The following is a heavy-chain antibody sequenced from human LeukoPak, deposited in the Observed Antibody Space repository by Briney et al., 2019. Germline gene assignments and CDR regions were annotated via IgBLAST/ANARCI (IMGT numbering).Heavy chain of an antibody. V-gene: IGHV1-8*01. Sequence: VKVSCKASEYTFTSYDINWVRQATGQGREWMGWMNPNSGNTGYAQKFQGRVTMTRVTSISTAYMELNNLTSEDTAVYYCARGSWGEIAGRKSFEFWGQGSLVTVSS. CDR3: ARGSWGEIAGRKSFEF. D-gene: IGHD6-6*01. J-gene: IGHJ4*02. CDR1: EYTFTSYD. CDR2: MNPNSGNT.